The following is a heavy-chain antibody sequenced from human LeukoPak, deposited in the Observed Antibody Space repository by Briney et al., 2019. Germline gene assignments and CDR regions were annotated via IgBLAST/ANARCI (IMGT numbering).Heavy chain of an antibody. Sequence: ASVRVSCKASGYTFTTSGISWVRQAPGQGLEWMGWISAYNGNTNYAQKFQGRVTMTTDTSTDTAYLELRSLRSDDTAVYFCARVDGSPDYWGQGTLVTVSS. CDR2: ISAYNGNT. CDR1: GYTFTTSG. J-gene: IGHJ4*02. V-gene: IGHV1-18*04. D-gene: IGHD2-15*01. CDR3: ARVDGSPDY.